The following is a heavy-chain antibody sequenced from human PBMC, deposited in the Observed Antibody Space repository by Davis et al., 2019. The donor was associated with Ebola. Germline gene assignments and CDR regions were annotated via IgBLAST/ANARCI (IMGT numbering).Heavy chain of an antibody. CDR3: AKDQYYYGSGSYYIAMDV. CDR2: ISGSGGST. Sequence: GESLKISCAASGFTFSSYAMSWVRQAPGKGLEWVSAISGSGGSTYYADSVKGRFTISRDNSKNTLYLQMNSLRAEDTAVYYCAKDQYYYGSGSYYIAMDVWGQGTTVTVSS. V-gene: IGHV3-23*01. D-gene: IGHD3-10*01. CDR1: GFTFSSYA. J-gene: IGHJ6*02.